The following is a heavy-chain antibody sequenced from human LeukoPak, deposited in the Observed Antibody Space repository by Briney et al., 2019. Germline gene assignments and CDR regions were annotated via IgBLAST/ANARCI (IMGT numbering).Heavy chain of an antibody. CDR2: IYSSGDS. Sequence: SETLSLTCTVSGGSISSYYWSWLRQPPGKGLEWIVYIYSSGDSNYNPSLKSRVTISLETSKSQVSLKLSSVTAADTAVFYCARHRFASPFDSWGQGTLVTVSS. J-gene: IGHJ4*02. CDR1: GGSISSYY. CDR3: ARHRFASPFDS. D-gene: IGHD2-21*01. V-gene: IGHV4-59*08.